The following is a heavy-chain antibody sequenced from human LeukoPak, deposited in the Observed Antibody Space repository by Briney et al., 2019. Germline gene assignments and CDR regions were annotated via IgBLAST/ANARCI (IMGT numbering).Heavy chain of an antibody. J-gene: IGHJ5*02. CDR1: GFTFSSYT. CDR3: ARAIEYYDFWSGYHT. V-gene: IGHV3-21*01. Sequence: PGGSLRLSCAASGFTFSSYTMNWVRQAPGKGLKWVSSISSSSSYIYYADSVKGRFTISRDNAKNSLYLQMNSLRAEDTAVYYCARAIEYYDFWSGYHTWGQGTLVTVSS. D-gene: IGHD3-3*01. CDR2: ISSSSSYI.